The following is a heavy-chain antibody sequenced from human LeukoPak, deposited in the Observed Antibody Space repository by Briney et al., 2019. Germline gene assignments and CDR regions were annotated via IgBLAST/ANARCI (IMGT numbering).Heavy chain of an antibody. D-gene: IGHD6-13*01. Sequence: PGGSLRLSCAASGFTFSSYAMSWVRQAPGKGLEWVSAIIGSGSSTYYAASVKGRFTISRDNSKNTLFLQMNSLRAEDTAVYYCAKDRAQQLVLDFWGQGTLVTVSS. CDR2: IIGSGSST. CDR3: AKDRAQQLVLDF. V-gene: IGHV3-23*01. CDR1: GFTFSSYA. J-gene: IGHJ4*02.